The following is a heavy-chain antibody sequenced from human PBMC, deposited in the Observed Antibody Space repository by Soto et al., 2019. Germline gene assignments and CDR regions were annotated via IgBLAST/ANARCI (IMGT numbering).Heavy chain of an antibody. CDR3: ARDKGGSYYDYYGMDV. V-gene: IGHV1-18*04. CDR2: ISAYNGNT. CDR1: GYTFTSYG. D-gene: IGHD1-26*01. Sequence: QVQLVQSGAAVKKPGASVKVSCKASGYTFTSYGISWVRQAPGQGLEWMGWISAYNGNTNYAQKLQGRVTMTTDTTTSTAYMELRSLRADDTAVYYCARDKGGSYYDYYGMDVWGQGTTVTVSS. J-gene: IGHJ6*02.